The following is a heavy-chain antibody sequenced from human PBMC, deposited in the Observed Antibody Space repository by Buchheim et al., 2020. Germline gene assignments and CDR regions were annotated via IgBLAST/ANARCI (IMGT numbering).Heavy chain of an antibody. CDR2: IRSKANSYAT. Sequence: EVQLVESGGGLVQPGGSLKLSCAASGFTFSGSAMHWVRQASGKGLEWVGRIRSKANSYATAYAASVKGRFTISRDDSKNTAYLQMNSLKTEDTAVYYCTTPVEYSSSSPDYYYYMDVWGKGTT. CDR3: TTPVEYSSSSPDYYYYMDV. V-gene: IGHV3-73*02. D-gene: IGHD6-6*01. J-gene: IGHJ6*03. CDR1: GFTFSGSA.